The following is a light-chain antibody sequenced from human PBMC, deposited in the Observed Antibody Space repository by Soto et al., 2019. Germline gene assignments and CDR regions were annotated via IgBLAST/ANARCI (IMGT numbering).Light chain of an antibody. V-gene: IGKV3-20*01. CDR1: QSVSSSY. CDR3: QHYGSSPYT. CDR2: GAS. Sequence: EIVLTQSPGTLSLSPGERATLSCRASQSVSSSYLAWYQQKPGQAPTLLIYGASSRATGIPDRFSGSGSGTDFTLTISRLEPEDFAVYYCQHYGSSPYTFGQVTKLEI. J-gene: IGKJ2*01.